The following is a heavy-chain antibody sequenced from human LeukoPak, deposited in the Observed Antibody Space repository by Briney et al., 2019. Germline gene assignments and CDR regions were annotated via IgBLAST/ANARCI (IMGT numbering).Heavy chain of an antibody. Sequence: GASVKVSCKDSGYTFTGYYLHWVRQAPGQGLEWMGRINSNSGGTELAQKFQGRVTMTRDTSISTAYMEVSSLRSDDTAVYYCARDLSSTPDWELDYWGGRSLVAVSS. CDR1: GYTFTGYY. V-gene: IGHV1-2*06. CDR3: ARDLSSTPDWELDY. D-gene: IGHD1-26*01. J-gene: IGHJ4*02. CDR2: INSNSGGT.